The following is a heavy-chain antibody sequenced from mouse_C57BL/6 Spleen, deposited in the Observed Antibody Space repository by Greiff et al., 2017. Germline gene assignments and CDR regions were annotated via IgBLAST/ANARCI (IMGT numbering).Heavy chain of an antibody. CDR2: IYPGDGDT. V-gene: IGHV1-80*01. CDR3: ARRGSYDGYYPWYCDV. Sequence: VQLVESGAELVKPGASVKISCKASGYAFSSYWMNWVKQRPGKGLEWIGQIYPGDGDTNYNGKFKGKATLTADKSSSTAYMQLSSLTSEDSAVYFCARRGSYDGYYPWYCDVWGTGTTVTVSS. J-gene: IGHJ1*03. CDR1: GYAFSSYW. D-gene: IGHD2-3*01.